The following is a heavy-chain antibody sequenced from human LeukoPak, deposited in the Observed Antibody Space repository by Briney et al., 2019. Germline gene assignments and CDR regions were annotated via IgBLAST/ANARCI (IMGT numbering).Heavy chain of an antibody. CDR1: GFTFSRHS. CDR3: ARGKRGGYSYGIPRPLADP. CDR2: INHSGST. Sequence: GSLRLSCAASGFTFSRHSINWIRQPPGKGLEWIGEINHSGSTNYNLSLKSRVTISVDTSKNQFSLKLSSVTAADTAVYYCARGKRGGYSYGIPRPLADPWGQGILVTVSS. V-gene: IGHV4-34*01. J-gene: IGHJ5*02. D-gene: IGHD5-18*01.